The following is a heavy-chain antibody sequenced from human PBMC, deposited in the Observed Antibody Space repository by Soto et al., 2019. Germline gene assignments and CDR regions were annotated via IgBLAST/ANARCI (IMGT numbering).Heavy chain of an antibody. J-gene: IGHJ4*02. CDR3: ARDKITGLFDY. D-gene: IGHD2-8*02. Sequence: PSEPVSLTFDVYGGGFSDYYWTWIRQPPGTGLEWCGEINHSGSTNYHPSLKSRVTISVDTSKNQFPLKLTSVTAADTAVYYCARDKITGLFDYWGQGTLVTVSS. CDR1: GGGFSDYY. V-gene: IGHV4-34*01. CDR2: INHSGST.